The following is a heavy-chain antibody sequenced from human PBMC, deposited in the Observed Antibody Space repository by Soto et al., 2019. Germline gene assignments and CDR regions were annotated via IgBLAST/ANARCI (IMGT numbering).Heavy chain of an antibody. D-gene: IGHD3-22*01. CDR2: INPLTGGT. V-gene: IGHV1-2*02. Sequence: ASVKVSCKASGYTFTSYYIHWVRQAPGQGLEWMGWINPLTGGTNYAPKFQGRVTMTRDTSITTAYMELSRLRSDDTAVYYCSRNYYDSSDRDYLDYWGQGTPVTVSS. J-gene: IGHJ4*02. CDR1: GYTFTSYY. CDR3: SRNYYDSSDRDYLDY.